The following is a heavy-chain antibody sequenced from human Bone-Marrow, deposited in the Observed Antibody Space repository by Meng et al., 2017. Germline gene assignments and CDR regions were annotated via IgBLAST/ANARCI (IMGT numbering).Heavy chain of an antibody. J-gene: IGHJ4*02. D-gene: IGHD2-21*01. CDR1: GYTFTSYD. Sequence: ASVKVSCKASGYTFTSYDINWVRQATGQGLEWMGWMNPNSGNTGYAQKFQGRVTMTRDTSTSTVYMELSSLRSEDTAMYYCARVAVTSCYDYWGQGTLVTVSS. V-gene: IGHV1-8*02. CDR2: MNPNSGNT. CDR3: ARVAVTSCYDY.